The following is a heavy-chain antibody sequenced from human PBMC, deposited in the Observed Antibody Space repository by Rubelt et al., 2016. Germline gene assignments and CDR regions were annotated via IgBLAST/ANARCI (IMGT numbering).Heavy chain of an antibody. J-gene: IGHJ4*02. D-gene: IGHD5-12*01. CDR2: ITTKADSYAT. V-gene: IGHV3-73*01. CDR3: ANGEPLGDIVATGGFDY. Sequence: EVQLVESGGGLVQPGGSLKLSCAASGFTFSGSTIHWVRQASGRGLEWVGRITTKADSYATAYPASVKGRFTVSRDNSKNTLYLQMNSLRAEDTAVYYCANGEPLGDIVATGGFDYWGQGTLVTVSS. CDR1: GFTFSGST.